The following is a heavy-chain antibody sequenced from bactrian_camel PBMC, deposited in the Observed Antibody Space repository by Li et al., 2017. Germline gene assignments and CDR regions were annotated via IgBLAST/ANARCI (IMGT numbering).Heavy chain of an antibody. CDR1: GYTRNSYC. J-gene: IGHJ4*01. CDR3: TSDVCSLFGWTVATMTFHPP. D-gene: IGHD4*01. Sequence: HVQLVESGGGSVQAGGTLGLSCRLSGYTRNSYCMGWFRQAAGKAREGVASIYIGGDGGEPTWYADSVKGRFTISRGSAQFTAILQMDNLQPEDTAMYYCTSDVCSLFGWTVATMTFHPPRGQGTQVTVS. V-gene: IGHV3-3*01. CDR2: IYIGGDGGEPT.